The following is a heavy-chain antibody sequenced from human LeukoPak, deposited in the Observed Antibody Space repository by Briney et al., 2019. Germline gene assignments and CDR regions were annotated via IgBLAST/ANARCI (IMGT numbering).Heavy chain of an antibody. D-gene: IGHD5-12*01. CDR2: ISSNSRTI. J-gene: IGHJ4*02. CDR3: ARGSYSGFDLYFDK. CDR1: GFTFRTQE. V-gene: IGHV3-48*03. Sequence: GGSLRLSCAACGFTFRTQEMTWVRQAPGKGLEWISYISSNSRTIYYADSVKCRFTISRDNTMTYVYLPLNSLRVEDSGFYYCARGSYSGFDLYFDKWGPGTLVAVSS.